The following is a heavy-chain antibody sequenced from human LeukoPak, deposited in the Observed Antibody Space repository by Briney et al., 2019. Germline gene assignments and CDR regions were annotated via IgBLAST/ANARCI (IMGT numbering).Heavy chain of an antibody. Sequence: GGSLRLSCAASGFTFSTYWMHWVRHVPGKGLVWVSRISSDGANANYADSVKGRFTISRDNAKNTLYLQMNSLRVEDTAVYYCARCTTGRTFGSLREIKRSREIDYWGQGTLVTVSS. CDR1: GFTFSTYW. D-gene: IGHD1-1*01. CDR3: ARCTTGRTFGSLREIKRSREIDY. V-gene: IGHV3-74*01. CDR2: ISSDGANA. J-gene: IGHJ4*02.